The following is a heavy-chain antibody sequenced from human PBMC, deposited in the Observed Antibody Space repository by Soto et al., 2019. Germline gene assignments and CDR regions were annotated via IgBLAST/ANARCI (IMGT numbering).Heavy chain of an antibody. J-gene: IGHJ4*02. V-gene: IGHV1-69*13. CDR3: ARDSAYTSSWYLAFDY. D-gene: IGHD6-13*01. CDR2: IIPTFGTA. CDR1: GGTFSSYA. Sequence: SVKVSCKASGGTFSSYAISWVRQAPGHGLEWMGGIIPTFGTANYAQKFQGRVTITADESTSTAYMELSSLRSEDTAAHYCARDSAYTSSWYLAFDYCGQGTLVTVSS.